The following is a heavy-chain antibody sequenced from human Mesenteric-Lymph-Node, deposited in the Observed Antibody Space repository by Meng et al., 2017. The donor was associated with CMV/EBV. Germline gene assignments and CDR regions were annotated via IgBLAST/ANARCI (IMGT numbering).Heavy chain of an antibody. Sequence: GGSLRLSCAASGFTFNSYAMSWVRQAPGKGLEWVSGIRSDGGGIYYADSVKGRFIISRDNSKKMVHLQMNSLRVEDTAIYYCAKDGVGYVDYWGQGTLVTVSS. CDR3: AKDGVGYVDY. CDR1: GFTFNSYA. V-gene: IGHV3-23*01. J-gene: IGHJ4*02. D-gene: IGHD1-26*01. CDR2: IRSDGGGI.